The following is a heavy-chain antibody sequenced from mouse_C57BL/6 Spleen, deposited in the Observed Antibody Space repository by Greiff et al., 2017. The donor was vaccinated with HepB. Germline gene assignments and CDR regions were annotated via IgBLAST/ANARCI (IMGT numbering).Heavy chain of an antibody. CDR2: IYPGDGDT. D-gene: IGHD3-2*02. CDR1: GYAFSSSW. CDR3: ARSGAAQADDY. Sequence: QVQLKQSGPELVKPGASVKISCKASGYAFSSSWMNWVKQRPGKGLEWIGRIYPGDGDTNYNGKFKGKATLTADKSSSTAYMQLSSLTSEDSAVYFCARSGAAQADDYWGQGTTLTVSS. J-gene: IGHJ2*01. V-gene: IGHV1-82*01.